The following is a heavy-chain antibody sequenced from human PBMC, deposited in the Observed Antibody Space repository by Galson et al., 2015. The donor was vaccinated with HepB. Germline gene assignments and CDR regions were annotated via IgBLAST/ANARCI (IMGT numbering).Heavy chain of an antibody. Sequence: SVKVSCKASGGTFSSYAISWVRQAPGQGLEWMGGIIPIFGIANYAQKFQGRVTITAVESTSTAYMELSSLRSEDTAVYYCASGDYGFDYYYGMDVWGQGTTVTVSS. V-gene: IGHV1-69*13. CDR2: IIPIFGIA. J-gene: IGHJ6*02. D-gene: IGHD4-17*01. CDR1: GGTFSSYA. CDR3: ASGDYGFDYYYGMDV.